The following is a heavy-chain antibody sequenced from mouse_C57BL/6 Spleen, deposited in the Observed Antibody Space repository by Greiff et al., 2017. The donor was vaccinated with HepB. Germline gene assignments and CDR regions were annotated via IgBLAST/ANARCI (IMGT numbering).Heavy chain of an antibody. CDR1: GYTFTSYW. CDR3: ARRGYYDYVYYAMDD. Sequence: QVQLQQPGAELVRPGSSVKLSCKASGYTFTSYWMDWVKQRPGQGLEWIGNIYPSDSETHYNQKFKDKATLTVDKSSSTAYMQLSSLTSEDSAVYYCARRGYYDYVYYAMDDWGQGTSVTVSS. V-gene: IGHV1-61*01. J-gene: IGHJ4*01. D-gene: IGHD2-4*01. CDR2: IYPSDSET.